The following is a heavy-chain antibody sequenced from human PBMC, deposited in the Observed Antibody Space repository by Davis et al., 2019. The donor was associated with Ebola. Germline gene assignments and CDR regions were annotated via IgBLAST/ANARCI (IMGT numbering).Heavy chain of an antibody. D-gene: IGHD3-16*01. V-gene: IGHV3-30*02. CDR1: GFTFSSYS. CDR2: IRYDGSNK. J-gene: IGHJ4*02. CDR3: AKDLGVIQPRYFDY. Sequence: GESLKISCAASGFTFSSYSMHWVRQAPGKGLEWVAFIRYDGSNKYYADSVKGRFTISRDNSKNTLYLQMNSLRAEDTAVYYCAKDLGVIQPRYFDYWGQGTLVTVSS.